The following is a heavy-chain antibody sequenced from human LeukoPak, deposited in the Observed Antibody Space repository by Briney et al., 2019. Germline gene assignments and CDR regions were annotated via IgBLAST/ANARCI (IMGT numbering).Heavy chain of an antibody. CDR1: GFDFSDAW. J-gene: IGHJ4*02. Sequence: GSLRLSCAASGFDFSDAWMTWVRQAPGKGPEYIARIKGINAGGTTDYAAPVKGRFTISRDDSKNTLYLDMNSLEVEDTAVYYCVTPPNWGQGTLVTVSS. V-gene: IGHV3-15*01. CDR3: VTPPN. CDR2: IKGINAGGTT.